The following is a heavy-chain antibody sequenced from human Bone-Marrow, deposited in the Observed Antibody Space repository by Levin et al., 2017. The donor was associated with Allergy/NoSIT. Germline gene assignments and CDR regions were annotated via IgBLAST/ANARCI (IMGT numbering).Heavy chain of an antibody. CDR2: ISYDGSNK. D-gene: IGHD2-15*01. J-gene: IGHJ5*02. Sequence: GGSLRLSCAASGFTFSSYAMHWVRQAPGKGLEWVAVISYDGSNKYYADSVKGRFTISRDNSKNTLYLQMNSLRAEDTAVYYCAGGGYCSGGSCYFRRWFDPWGQGTLVTVSS. V-gene: IGHV3-30-3*01. CDR3: AGGGYCSGGSCYFRRWFDP. CDR1: GFTFSSYA.